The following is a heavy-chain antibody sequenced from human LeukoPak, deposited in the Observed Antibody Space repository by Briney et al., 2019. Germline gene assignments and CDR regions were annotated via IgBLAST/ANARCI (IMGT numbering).Heavy chain of an antibody. V-gene: IGHV3-23*01. CDR3: AKDLIAAAGDNWFDP. CDR1: GFTFTNYA. J-gene: IGHJ5*02. Sequence: GGSLRLSCAASGFTFTNYAMSWVRQTPGKGLEWVSAISGSGGSTYYADSVKGRFTISRDNSKNTLYLQMNSLRAEDTAVYYCAKDLIAAAGDNWFDPWGQGTLVTVSS. CDR2: ISGSGGST. D-gene: IGHD6-13*01.